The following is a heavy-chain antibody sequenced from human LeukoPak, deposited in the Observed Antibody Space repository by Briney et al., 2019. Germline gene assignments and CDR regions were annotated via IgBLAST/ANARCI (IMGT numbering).Heavy chain of an antibody. J-gene: IGHJ4*02. CDR2: IYYSGST. V-gene: IGHV4-39*07. CDR3: ECGDSTQFYDY. Sequence: PSETLSLTCTVSGGSIRSSSYYWDWIRQPPGKGLEWIGSIYYSGSTNYNPSLKSRVTISVDTSKNQFSLKLSSVTAADTAVYYCECGDSTQFYDYWGQGTLVTVSS. CDR1: GGSIRSSSYY. D-gene: IGHD5-12*01.